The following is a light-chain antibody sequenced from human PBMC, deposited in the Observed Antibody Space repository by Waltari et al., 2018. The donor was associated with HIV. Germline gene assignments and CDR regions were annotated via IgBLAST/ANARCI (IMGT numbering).Light chain of an antibody. CDR1: RDAIHNFDL. CDR2: GMS. CDR3: GSYTNTKTPV. J-gene: IGLJ3*02. V-gene: IGLV2-14*03. Sequence: QSVLIQPASVSGSPGPSIPILCTGCRDAIHNFDLMSWYRQYPVTAPQLILHGMSSQPSRVSSRFSASRSANTASLTISVLQPEDEADYYCGSYTNTKTPVFGGGT.